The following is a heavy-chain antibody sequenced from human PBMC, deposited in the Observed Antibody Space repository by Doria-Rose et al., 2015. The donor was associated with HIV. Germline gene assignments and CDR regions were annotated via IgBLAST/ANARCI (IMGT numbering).Heavy chain of an antibody. J-gene: IGHJ4*02. CDR2: IFSYDER. CDR1: GVSLSSPGMG. V-gene: IGHV2-26*01. D-gene: IGHD6-13*01. CDR3: ARIKSSRWYHKYYFDF. Sequence: QESGPALVKPTETLTLTCTVSGVSLSSPGMGVSWIRQPPGKALEWLANIFSYDERSYKASLKSRLTISRGTCRSQVVLTMTDMYPVDTATYYCARIKSSRWYHKYYFDFWGQGTLVIVSA.